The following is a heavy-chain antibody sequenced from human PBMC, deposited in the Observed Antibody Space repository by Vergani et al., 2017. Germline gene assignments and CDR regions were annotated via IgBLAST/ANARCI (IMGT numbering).Heavy chain of an antibody. CDR1: GGSISSSNW. D-gene: IGHD4-11*01. CDR3: ARDRATVTPNYYYYYMDV. J-gene: IGHJ6*03. Sequence: QVQLQESGPGLVKPSGTLSLTCAVSGGSISSSNWWSWVRQPPGKGLEWIGEIYHSGSTNYNPSLKSRVTISVDTSKNQFSLKLSSVTAADRSVYYCARDRATVTPNYYYYYMDVWGKGTTVTVSS. CDR2: IYHSGST. V-gene: IGHV4-4*02.